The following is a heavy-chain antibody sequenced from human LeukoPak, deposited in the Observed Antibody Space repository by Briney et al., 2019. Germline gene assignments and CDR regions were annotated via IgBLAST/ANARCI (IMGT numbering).Heavy chain of an antibody. Sequence: ASVKVSCKASGYTFTGCYMHWVRQAPGQGLEWMGRINPNSGGTNYAQKFQGRVTMTRDTSISTAYMELSRLRSDDTAVYYCARFSRAAAGSFDYWGQGTLVTVSS. D-gene: IGHD6-13*01. CDR1: GYTFTGCY. CDR3: ARFSRAAAGSFDY. J-gene: IGHJ4*02. CDR2: INPNSGGT. V-gene: IGHV1-2*06.